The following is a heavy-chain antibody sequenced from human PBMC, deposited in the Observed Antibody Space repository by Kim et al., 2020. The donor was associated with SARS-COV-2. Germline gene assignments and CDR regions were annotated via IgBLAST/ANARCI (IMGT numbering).Heavy chain of an antibody. CDR2: IFYAGSS. D-gene: IGHD6-19*01. J-gene: IGHJ6*02. CDR1: GGSFSGYY. CDR3: AKGPVAKGVYYYYGMDV. V-gene: IGHV4-59*01. Sequence: SETLSLTCSVSGGSFSGYYWNWIRQSPGKGLEWIGYIFYAGSSNYNPSLKGRVSISIDTSRNQYSLELRSVTAADTAVYYCAKGPVAKGVYYYYGMDVWGQGTAVTVS.